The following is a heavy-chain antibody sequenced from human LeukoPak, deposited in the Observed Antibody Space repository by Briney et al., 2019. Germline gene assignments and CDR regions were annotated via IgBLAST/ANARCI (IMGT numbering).Heavy chain of an antibody. CDR1: GFTFSSYA. CDR2: ISYDGSNK. J-gene: IGHJ3*02. D-gene: IGHD4-17*01. CDR3: ARDYGADAFDI. Sequence: GRSLRLSCAASGFTFSSYAMHWVRQAPGKGLEWVAVISYDGSNKYYADSVKGRFTISRDNSKNTLYLQMNSLRAEDTAVYYCARDYGADAFDIWGQGTTVTVSS. V-gene: IGHV3-30*04.